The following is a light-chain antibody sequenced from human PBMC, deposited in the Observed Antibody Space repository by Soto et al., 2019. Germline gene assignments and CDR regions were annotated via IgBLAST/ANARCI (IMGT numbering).Light chain of an antibody. CDR3: LQYYNYPRT. CDR2: GAT. V-gene: IGKV1-6*01. CDR1: QDIRTE. Sequence: ALQMTQSPSSLSASVGDRVTITCRASQDIRTELGWYQQKPGKAPKLLIYGATTLQSGVPSRFSGSGSGTDFTLTISGLQPDEFATYYCLQYYNYPRTFGQGTKVEVK. J-gene: IGKJ1*01.